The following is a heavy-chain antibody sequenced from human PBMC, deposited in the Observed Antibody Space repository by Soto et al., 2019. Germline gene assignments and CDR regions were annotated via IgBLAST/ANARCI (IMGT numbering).Heavy chain of an antibody. CDR2: IYYSGST. CDR1: GGSISSGGYY. D-gene: IGHD2-2*01. Sequence: QVQLQESGPGLVKPSQTLSLTCTVSGGSISSGGYYWSWIRQHPGKGLEWIGYIYYSGSTYYNPSLKRRVTISVDTSKNQFSLKLSSVTAADTAVYYCARDRDCSSTSCYYGMDVWGQGTTVTVSS. J-gene: IGHJ6*02. CDR3: ARDRDCSSTSCYYGMDV. V-gene: IGHV4-31*03.